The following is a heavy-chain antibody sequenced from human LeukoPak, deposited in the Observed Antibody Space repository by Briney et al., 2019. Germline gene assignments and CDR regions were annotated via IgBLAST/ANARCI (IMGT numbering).Heavy chain of an antibody. CDR1: GGTFSSYA. V-gene: IGHV1-69*06. CDR2: IIPIFGTA. CDR3: ASTKGGSSWYYRFDP. Sequence: SVKVSCKASGGTFSSYAISWVRQAPGQGLEWMGGIIPIFGTASYAQKFQGRVTITADKSTSTAYMELSSLRSEDTAVYYCASTKGGSSWYYRFDPWGQGTLVTVSS. J-gene: IGHJ5*02. D-gene: IGHD6-13*01.